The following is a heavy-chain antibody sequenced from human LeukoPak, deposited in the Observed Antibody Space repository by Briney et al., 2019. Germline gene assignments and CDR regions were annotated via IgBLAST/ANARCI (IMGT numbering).Heavy chain of an antibody. J-gene: IGHJ4*02. V-gene: IGHV3-48*04. D-gene: IGHD3-10*01. CDR3: ARDLRGVAVDY. Sequence: GGSLRLSCAASGFTVSSNYMSWVRQAPGKGLEWVSYISSSSSTIYYADSVKGRFTISRDNAKNSLYLQMNSLRAEDTAVYYCARDLRGVAVDYWGQGTLVTVSS. CDR2: ISSSSSTI. CDR1: GFTVSSNY.